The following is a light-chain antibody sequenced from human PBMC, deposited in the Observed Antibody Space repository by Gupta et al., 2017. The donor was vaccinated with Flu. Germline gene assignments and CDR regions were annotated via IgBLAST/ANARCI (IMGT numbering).Light chain of an antibody. Sequence: QSVLPPPPSVSAAPEQQVTISCSGSSSNIGNNYVSGYQQLPGTAPTLLIYDNNKRPSGIPNRSSVSRSGTSATLGITGLQTGDEADDYCGTWDSCLSAVVFGGGTKLTVL. V-gene: IGLV1-51*01. CDR1: SSNIGNNY. CDR3: GTWDSCLSAVV. CDR2: DNN. J-gene: IGLJ2*01.